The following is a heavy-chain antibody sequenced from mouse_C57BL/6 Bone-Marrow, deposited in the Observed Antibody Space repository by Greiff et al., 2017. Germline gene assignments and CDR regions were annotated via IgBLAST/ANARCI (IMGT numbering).Heavy chain of an antibody. CDR1: GYTFTSYW. CDR2: IDPSDSYT. V-gene: IGHV1-59*01. J-gene: IGHJ3*01. D-gene: IGHD2-1*01. Sequence: VQLQQPGAELVRPGTSVKLSCKASGYTFTSYWMHWVKQRPGQGLEWIGVIDPSDSYTNYNQKFKGKATLTVDTSSSTAYMQLSSLTSEDSAVYYCQVYYGNYPFAYWGQGTLVTVSA. CDR3: QVYYGNYPFAY.